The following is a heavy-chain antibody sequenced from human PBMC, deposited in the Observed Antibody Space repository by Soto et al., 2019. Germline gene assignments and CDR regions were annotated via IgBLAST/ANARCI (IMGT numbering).Heavy chain of an antibody. Sequence: LRLSCAASGFTFSSYAMSWVRQAPGKGLEWVSAISGSGGSTYYADSVKGRFTISRDNSKNTLYLQMNSLRAEDTAVYYCAKDGYVWFGESNWFDPWGQGTLVTVSS. CDR1: GFTFSSYA. J-gene: IGHJ5*02. CDR2: ISGSGGST. D-gene: IGHD3-10*01. V-gene: IGHV3-23*01. CDR3: AKDGYVWFGESNWFDP.